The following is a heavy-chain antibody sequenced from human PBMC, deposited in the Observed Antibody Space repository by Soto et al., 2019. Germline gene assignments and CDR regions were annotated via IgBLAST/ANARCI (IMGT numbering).Heavy chain of an antibody. CDR3: ARDLEGYCTNGVCYQDY. V-gene: IGHV3-33*08. Sequence: GGSPRLSCAASGFTFSNYGMKWVRQAPGKGLEWVSVIWCNGSNTYYADSVKGRFTISRDNSKNTLYLQMNSLRAEDTAVYYCARDLEGYCTNGVCYQDYWGQGTLVTVSS. J-gene: IGHJ4*02. D-gene: IGHD2-8*01. CDR1: GFTFSNYG. CDR2: IWCNGSNT.